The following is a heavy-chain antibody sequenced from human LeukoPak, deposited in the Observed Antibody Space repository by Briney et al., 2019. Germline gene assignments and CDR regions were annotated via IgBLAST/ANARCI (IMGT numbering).Heavy chain of an antibody. CDR3: ASAHSSGWYYYYYGMDV. V-gene: IGHV3-11*01. Sequence: SGGFLRLSCAASGFTFSDYYMSWIRQAPGKGLEWVSYISSSGSTIYYADSVKGRFTISRDNAKNSLYLQMNSLRAEDTAVYYCASAHSSGWYYYYYGMDVWGQGTTVTVSS. D-gene: IGHD6-19*01. J-gene: IGHJ6*02. CDR1: GFTFSDYY. CDR2: ISSSGSTI.